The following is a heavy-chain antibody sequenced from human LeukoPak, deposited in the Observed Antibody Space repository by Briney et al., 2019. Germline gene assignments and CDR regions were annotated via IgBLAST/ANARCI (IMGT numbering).Heavy chain of an antibody. D-gene: IGHD6-19*01. CDR3: ARDLPSPVPGKNYFDS. Sequence: ASVTVSFKASGGTFISHGVNWVRQAPGQGLEWMGGGIHTFNIRNYARKFQGRVTITADKSTSTGYMELSSLRSEDTAVYYCARDLPSPVPGKNYFDSGGQGTLVIVSS. CDR2: GIHTFNIR. J-gene: IGHJ4*02. V-gene: IGHV1-69*17. CDR1: GGTFISHG.